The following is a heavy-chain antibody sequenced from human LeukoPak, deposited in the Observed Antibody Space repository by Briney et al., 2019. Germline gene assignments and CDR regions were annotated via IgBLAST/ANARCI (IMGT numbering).Heavy chain of an antibody. CDR3: AKDLVSGSGSYGFDY. CDR2: MSYVGSNK. V-gene: IGHV3-30*18. Sequence: PGGSLRLSCAASGFTFSSYGMHWVRQAPGKGLEWVAVMSYVGSNKYYADSVKGRFTISRDNSKNTLYLQMNSLRAEDTALYYCAKDLVSGSGSYGFDYWGQGTLVTVSS. CDR1: GFTFSSYG. D-gene: IGHD3-10*01. J-gene: IGHJ4*02.